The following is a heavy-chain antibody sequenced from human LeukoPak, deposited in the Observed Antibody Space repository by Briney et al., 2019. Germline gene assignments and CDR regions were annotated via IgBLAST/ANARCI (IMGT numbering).Heavy chain of an antibody. CDR2: TGAGGANT. V-gene: IGHV3-23*01. D-gene: IGHD3-9*01. Sequence: PGGSLRLSCAASGFTFSIYAMSWVRQAPGKGLEWVAGTGAGGANTKTADSVRGRFTISRDNPKNTLYLQMNSLRAEDTAVYYCAKDYSSGLTGYFDYWGRGTLVIVSS. CDR1: GFTFSIYA. J-gene: IGHJ4*02. CDR3: AKDYSSGLTGYFDY.